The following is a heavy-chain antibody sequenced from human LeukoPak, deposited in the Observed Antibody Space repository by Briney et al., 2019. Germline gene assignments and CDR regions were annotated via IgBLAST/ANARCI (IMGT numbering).Heavy chain of an antibody. D-gene: IGHD3-3*01. Sequence: ASVKVSCKASGYTFTCYYMHWVRQAPGQGLEWMGIINPSGGSTSYAQKFQGRVTMTRDTSTSTVYMELSSLRSEDTAVYYCARDSLHYDFWSGGGTFDYWGQGTLVTVSS. CDR1: GYTFTCYY. V-gene: IGHV1-46*01. CDR2: INPSGGST. J-gene: IGHJ4*02. CDR3: ARDSLHYDFWSGGGTFDY.